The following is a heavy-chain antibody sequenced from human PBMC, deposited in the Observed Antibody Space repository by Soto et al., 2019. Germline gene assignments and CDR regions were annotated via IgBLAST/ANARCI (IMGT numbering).Heavy chain of an antibody. CDR3: ARGEAPSSSWYVGPNMDV. J-gene: IGHJ6*02. CDR1: GDSVSSNSAA. Sequence: QSQTLSLTCAISGDSVSSNSAAWNWIRQSPSRGLEWLGRTYYRSKWYNDYAVSVKSRITINPDTSKNQFSLQLNSVTPEDTAVYYCARGEAPSSSWYVGPNMDVWGQGTTVTVSS. V-gene: IGHV6-1*01. D-gene: IGHD6-13*01. CDR2: TYYRSKWYN.